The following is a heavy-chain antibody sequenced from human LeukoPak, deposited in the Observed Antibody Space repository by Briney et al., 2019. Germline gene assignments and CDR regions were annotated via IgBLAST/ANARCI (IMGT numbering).Heavy chain of an antibody. Sequence: AISWVRQAPGQGLEWMGRIIPILGIANYAQKFQGRVTITADESTSTAYMELSSLRSEDTAVYYCAREGPYWYFDLWGRGTLVTVSS. J-gene: IGHJ2*01. CDR2: IIPILGIA. V-gene: IGHV1-69*04. CDR1: A. CDR3: AREGPYWYFDL.